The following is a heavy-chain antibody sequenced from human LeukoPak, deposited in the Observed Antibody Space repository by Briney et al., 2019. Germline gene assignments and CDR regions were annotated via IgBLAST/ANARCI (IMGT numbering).Heavy chain of an antibody. CDR1: GYTFTSYG. CDR3: ARSQGIAAAGESVYYMDV. CDR2: ISAYNGNT. D-gene: IGHD6-13*01. Sequence: VASVKVSCKASGYTFTSYGISWVRQAPGQGLEWMGWISAYNGNTNYAQKLQGRVTMTTDTSTSTAYMELSSLRSEDTAVYYCARSQGIAAAGESVYYMDVWGKGTTVTVSS. V-gene: IGHV1-18*01. J-gene: IGHJ6*03.